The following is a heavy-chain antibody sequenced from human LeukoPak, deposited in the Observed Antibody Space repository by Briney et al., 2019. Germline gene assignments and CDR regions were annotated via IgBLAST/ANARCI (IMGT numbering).Heavy chain of an antibody. D-gene: IGHD3-10*02. V-gene: IGHV3-48*03. CDR3: AELGITMIGGV. Sequence: GGCLRLSCAPSGFTFSSYEMNWVRQAPGKGLEWVSYISSSGSTIYYADSVKGRFTISRDNAKNSLYLQMNSLRAEDTAVYYCAELGITMIGGVWGKGTTVTISS. CDR1: GFTFSSYE. CDR2: ISSSGSTI. J-gene: IGHJ6*04.